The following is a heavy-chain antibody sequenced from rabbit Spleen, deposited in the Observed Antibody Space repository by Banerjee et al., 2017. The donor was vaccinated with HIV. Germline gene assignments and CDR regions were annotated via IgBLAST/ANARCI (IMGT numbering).Heavy chain of an antibody. Sequence: QEHLEESGGDLVKPEGSLTLTCTASGLSFSSSYWICWVRQAPGKGLEWISCIAGSSSGFTYSATWAKGRFTCSKTSSTTVTLQMTSLTVADTATYFCARDLTDAIGWNFGWWGQGTLVTVS. CDR1: GLSFSSSYW. J-gene: IGHJ4*01. CDR2: IAGSSSGFT. CDR3: ARDLTDAIGWNFGW. D-gene: IGHD4-1*01. V-gene: IGHV1S45*01.